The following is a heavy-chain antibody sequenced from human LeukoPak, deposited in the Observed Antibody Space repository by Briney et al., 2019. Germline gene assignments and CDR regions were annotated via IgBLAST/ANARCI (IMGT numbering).Heavy chain of an antibody. Sequence: PGRSLGLSCAASGFTFSSYAMHWVRQAPGKGLEWVAVISYDGSNKYYADSVKGRFTISRDNPKNTLYLQMNSLRAEDTAVYYCARAVAGTSFTNWGQGTLVTVSS. D-gene: IGHD6-19*01. CDR3: ARAVAGTSFTN. CDR1: GFTFSSYA. J-gene: IGHJ4*02. V-gene: IGHV3-30-3*01. CDR2: ISYDGSNK.